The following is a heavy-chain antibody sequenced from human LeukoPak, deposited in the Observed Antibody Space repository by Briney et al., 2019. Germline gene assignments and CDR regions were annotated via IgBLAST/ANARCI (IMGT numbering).Heavy chain of an antibody. CDR3: ARRGIKSGYYSLDF. J-gene: IGHJ4*02. D-gene: IGHD3-22*01. CDR2: IWSDGTNK. V-gene: IGHV3-33*01. Sequence: GKSLRLSCAASGFSFSSHGMHWVRQAPGKGLEWVAVIWSDGTNKYYADSVKGRFVISRDNSNNTLHLQMNSLRAEDTAVYYCARRGIKSGYYSLDFWGQGTLVTVSS. CDR1: GFSFSSHG.